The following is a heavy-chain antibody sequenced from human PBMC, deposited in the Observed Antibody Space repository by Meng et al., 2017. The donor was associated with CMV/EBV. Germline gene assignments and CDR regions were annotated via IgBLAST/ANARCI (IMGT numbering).Heavy chain of an antibody. CDR2: ISSSSSYI. V-gene: IGHV3-21*01. J-gene: IGHJ6*02. CDR3: ARMFGVSSDYDFWSGYRGYYYYYYGMDV. Sequence: GESLKISCAASGFTFSSYSMNWVRQAPGKGLEWVSSISSSSSYIYYADSVKGRFTISRDNAKNSLYLQMNSLRAEDTAVYYCARMFGVSSDYDFWSGYRGYYYYYYGMDVWGQGTTVTVSS. CDR1: GFTFSSYS. D-gene: IGHD3-3*01.